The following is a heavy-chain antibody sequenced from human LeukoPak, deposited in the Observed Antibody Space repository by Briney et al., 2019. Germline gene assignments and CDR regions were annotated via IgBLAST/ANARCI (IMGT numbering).Heavy chain of an antibody. Sequence: QPGRSLRLSCAASGFTFSSYAMHWVRQAPGKGLEWVAVISYDGSNKYYADSVKGRFTISRDNSKNTLYLQMNSLRAEDTAVYYYALLRYFDYWGQGTLVTVSS. CDR1: GFTFSSYA. CDR3: ALLRYFDY. V-gene: IGHV3-30-3*01. D-gene: IGHD2/OR15-2a*01. J-gene: IGHJ4*02. CDR2: ISYDGSNK.